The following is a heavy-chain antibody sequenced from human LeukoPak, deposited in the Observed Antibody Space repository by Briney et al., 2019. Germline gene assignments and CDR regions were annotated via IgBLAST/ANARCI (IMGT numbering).Heavy chain of an antibody. J-gene: IGHJ6*03. CDR1: GFTFSSYS. Sequence: GGSLRLSCAASGFTFSSYSMNWVRQAPGKGLEWVSSVSSSSSYIYYADSVKGRFTISRDNAKNSLYLQMNSLRAEDTAVYYCAREVVERSAYYYMDVWGKGTTVTVSS. D-gene: IGHD1-1*01. V-gene: IGHV3-21*01. CDR3: AREVVERSAYYYMDV. CDR2: VSSSSSYI.